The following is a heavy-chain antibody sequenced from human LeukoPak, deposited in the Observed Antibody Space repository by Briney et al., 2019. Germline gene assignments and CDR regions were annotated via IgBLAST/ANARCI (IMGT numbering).Heavy chain of an antibody. CDR3: ARAPFLRRMLGFDY. CDR1: GVSISSGGYS. J-gene: IGHJ4*02. D-gene: IGHD2/OR15-2a*01. CDR2: IYHSGST. Sequence: SQTLSLTCAVSGVSISSGGYSWSWLRQPPGKGLEWVGYIYHSGSTYYNPSLKSRVTISVDRSKNQFSLKLSSVTAADTAVYYCARAPFLRRMLGFDYWGQGTLVTVSS. V-gene: IGHV4-30-2*01.